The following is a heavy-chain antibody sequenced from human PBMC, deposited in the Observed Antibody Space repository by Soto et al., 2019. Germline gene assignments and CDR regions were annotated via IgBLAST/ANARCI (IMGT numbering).Heavy chain of an antibody. D-gene: IGHD2-2*01. Sequence: QVQLQESGPGLVKPSETLSLTCTVSGGSISSYYWSWIRQPPGKGLEWIGYIYYSGSTNYNPSLKSRGTISVDTSKKQFSLKLSSVTAADTAVYYCARRGIGPAAHLDYWGQGTLVTVSS. CDR2: IYYSGST. CDR1: GGSISSYY. CDR3: ARRGIGPAAHLDY. J-gene: IGHJ4*02. V-gene: IGHV4-59*08.